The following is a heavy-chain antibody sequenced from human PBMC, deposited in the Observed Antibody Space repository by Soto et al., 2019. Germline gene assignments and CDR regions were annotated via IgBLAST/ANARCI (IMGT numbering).Heavy chain of an antibody. CDR2: IIPIFGTA. CDR1: GGTFSSYA. D-gene: IGHD2-21*02. J-gene: IGHJ6*02. Sequence: SVKVSCKASGGTFSSYAISWVRQAPGQGLEWMGGIIPIFGTANYAQKFQGRVTITADKSTSTAYMGLSSLRSEDTAVYYCARDRYGGNSVSEYGMDVWGQGTTVTVSS. V-gene: IGHV1-69*06. CDR3: ARDRYGGNSVSEYGMDV.